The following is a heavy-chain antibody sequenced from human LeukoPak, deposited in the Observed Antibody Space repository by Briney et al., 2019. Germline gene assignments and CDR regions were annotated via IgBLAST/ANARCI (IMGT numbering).Heavy chain of an antibody. CDR3: ARPDYDFWSGYYAKYYYYGTDV. CDR2: IYSGGST. Sequence: GGSLRLSCAASGLTFSSHWMHWVRQAPGKGLEWVSVIYSGGSTYYADSVKGRFTISRDNSKNTLYLQMNSLRAEDTAVYYCARPDYDFWSGYYAKYYYYGTDVWGQGTTVTVSS. J-gene: IGHJ6*02. D-gene: IGHD3-3*01. V-gene: IGHV3-66*02. CDR1: GLTFSSHW.